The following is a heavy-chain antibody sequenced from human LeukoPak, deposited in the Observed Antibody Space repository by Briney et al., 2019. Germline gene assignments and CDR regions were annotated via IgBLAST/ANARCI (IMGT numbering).Heavy chain of an antibody. Sequence: SETLSLTCAVYGGSFSGYYWSWIRQPAGKGLEWIGRVYSSGTTDYNPSLKSRVSMSVDTSSNQFSLGLSSMTAADTALYYCARGYKPASGKDGAFDIWGQGTMVTVSS. V-gene: IGHV4-59*10. D-gene: IGHD6-13*01. CDR2: VYSSGTT. J-gene: IGHJ3*02. CDR3: ARGYKPASGKDGAFDI. CDR1: GGSFSGYY.